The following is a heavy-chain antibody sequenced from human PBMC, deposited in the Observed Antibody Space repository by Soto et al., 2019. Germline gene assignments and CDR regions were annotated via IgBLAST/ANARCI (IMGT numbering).Heavy chain of an antibody. D-gene: IGHD3-3*01. V-gene: IGHV3-23*01. CDR1: GFTFSSYA. Sequence: PGGSLSLSCAASGFTFSSYAMSWVRPAPGKGLEWVSAISGSGGSTYYADSVKGRFTISRDNSKNTLYLQMNRLRAEDTAVYYCAKDLRFLEWLLGDYYYYGMDVWGQGTTVTVSS. CDR2: ISGSGGST. CDR3: AKDLRFLEWLLGDYYYYGMDV. J-gene: IGHJ6*02.